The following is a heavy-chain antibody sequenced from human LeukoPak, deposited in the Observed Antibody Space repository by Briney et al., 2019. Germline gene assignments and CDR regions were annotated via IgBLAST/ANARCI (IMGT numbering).Heavy chain of an antibody. J-gene: IGHJ5*02. V-gene: IGHV4-59*01. Sequence: PSETLSLTCTVSGGSISSYYWSWIRQPPGKGLEWIAYIYYSGSTNYNPSLKSRVTISVDTSKNQFSLKLSSVTAADTAVYYCARDPGHSGYDFRWFDPWGQGTLVTVSS. CDR2: IYYSGST. D-gene: IGHD5-12*01. CDR1: GGSISSYY. CDR3: ARDPGHSGYDFRWFDP.